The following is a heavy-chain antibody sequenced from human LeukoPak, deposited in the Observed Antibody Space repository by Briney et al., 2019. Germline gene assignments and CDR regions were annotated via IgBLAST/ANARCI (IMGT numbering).Heavy chain of an antibody. CDR1: GFTFSSYG. CDR3: AKEHSGSYPDPDRENWFDP. D-gene: IGHD3-10*01. V-gene: IGHV3-33*06. J-gene: IGHJ5*02. Sequence: GGSLRLPCAASGFTFSSYGMHWVRQAPGKGLEWVAVIWYDGSNKYYADSVKGRFTISRDNSKNTLYLQMNSLRAEDTAVYYCAKEHSGSYPDPDRENWFDPWGQGTLVTVSS. CDR2: IWYDGSNK.